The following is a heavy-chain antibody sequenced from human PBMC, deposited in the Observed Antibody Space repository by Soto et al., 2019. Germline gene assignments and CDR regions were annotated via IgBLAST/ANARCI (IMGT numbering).Heavy chain of an antibody. CDR3: NSLYLQMDSLRAEDTALYYCVKDSVSWNGIYDPFDI. CDR2: MNPNSGNT. J-gene: IGHJ3*02. D-gene: IGHD3-10*02. V-gene: IGHV1-8*01. Sequence: ASVKVSCKASGYTFTSYDINWVRQATGQGLEWMGWMNPNSGNTGYAQKFQGRVTMTRSTSISTYYADSVRGRFAVSRDNSKNSLYLQMDSLRAEDTALYYCVKDSVSWNGIYDPFDIWGQGTMVTVSS. CDR1: GYTFTSYD.